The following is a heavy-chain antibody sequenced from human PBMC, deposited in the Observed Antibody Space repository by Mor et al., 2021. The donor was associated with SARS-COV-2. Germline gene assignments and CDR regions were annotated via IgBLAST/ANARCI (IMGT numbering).Heavy chain of an antibody. V-gene: IGHV3-33*01. Sequence: APGKGLEWVAVIWYDGSNKYYADSVKGRFTISRDNSKNTLYLQMNSLRAEDTAVYYCARGAGLFYYYYGMDVWG. J-gene: IGHJ6*01. CDR2: IWYDGSNK. CDR3: ARGAGLFYYYYGMDV.